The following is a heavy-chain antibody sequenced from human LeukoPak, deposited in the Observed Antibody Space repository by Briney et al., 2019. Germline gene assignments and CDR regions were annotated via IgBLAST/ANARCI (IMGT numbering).Heavy chain of an antibody. CDR3: GRDRGSGENYFEY. D-gene: IGHD3-10*01. CDR2: ISYDGSNK. V-gene: IGHV3-30-3*01. Sequence: GGSLRLSCAASGFTFSSYAMHWVRQAPGKGLEWVAVISYDGSNKYYADSVKGRFSISRDNSKNTLYLQMNSLRAEDTAVYYCGRDRGSGENYFEYWGQGTLVTVSS. CDR1: GFTFSSYA. J-gene: IGHJ4*02.